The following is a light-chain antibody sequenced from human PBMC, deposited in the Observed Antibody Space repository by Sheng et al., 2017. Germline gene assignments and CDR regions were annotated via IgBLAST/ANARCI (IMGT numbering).Light chain of an antibody. Sequence: DIVLTQSPDSLVVSLGERATINCKSSQSILYSFNNKNYLAWYQQKPGQPPRLLIYWASTRESGVPDRFSGSGSGTNFTLTISSLQAEDVAVYYCQQRSNWPWTFGQGTKVEIK. V-gene: IGKV4-1*01. J-gene: IGKJ1*01. CDR2: WAS. CDR1: QSILYSFNNKNY. CDR3: QQRSNWPWT.